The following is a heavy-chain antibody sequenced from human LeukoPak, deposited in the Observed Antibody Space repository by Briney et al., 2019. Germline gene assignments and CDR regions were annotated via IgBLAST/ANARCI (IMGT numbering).Heavy chain of an antibody. J-gene: IGHJ3*02. V-gene: IGHV3-9*01. CDR2: ISWNSGSI. CDR3: AKDRSGSDDAFDI. Sequence: GGSLRLSCAASGFTFDDYAMHWVRQVPGKGLEWVSGISWNSGSIDYADSVKGRFTISRDNAKNSLYLQMNSLRAGDTALYYCAKDRSGSDDAFDIWGQGTMATVSS. D-gene: IGHD1-26*01. CDR1: GFTFDDYA.